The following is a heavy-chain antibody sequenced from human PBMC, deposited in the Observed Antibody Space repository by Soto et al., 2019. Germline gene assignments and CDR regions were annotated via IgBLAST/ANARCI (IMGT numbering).Heavy chain of an antibody. D-gene: IGHD6-13*01. Sequence: PGESLKISCKGSGYSFTSYWIGWVRRMPGKDLEWMGIIYPGDSDTRYSPSFQGQVTISADKSISTAYLQWSSLKASDTAMYYCARPAATYSSSSYMDVWGQGTTVTVSS. J-gene: IGHJ6*02. CDR2: IYPGDSDT. CDR3: ARPAATYSSSSYMDV. V-gene: IGHV5-51*01. CDR1: GYSFTSYW.